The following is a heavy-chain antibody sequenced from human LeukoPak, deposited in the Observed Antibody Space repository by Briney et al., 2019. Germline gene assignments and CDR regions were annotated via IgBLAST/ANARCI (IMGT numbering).Heavy chain of an antibody. CDR1: GFTFSSYG. D-gene: IGHD2-2*01. J-gene: IGHJ4*02. V-gene: IGHV3-30*02. CDR2: IRYDGSNK. Sequence: GGSLRLSCAASGFTFSSYGMHWVRQAPGKGLEWVAFIRYDGSNKYYADSVKGRFTISRDNSKNTLYLQMNSLRAEDTAVYYCARDSGSYCTPTTCYGGYFFDYWGQGTLATVSS. CDR3: ARDSGSYCTPTTCYGGYFFDY.